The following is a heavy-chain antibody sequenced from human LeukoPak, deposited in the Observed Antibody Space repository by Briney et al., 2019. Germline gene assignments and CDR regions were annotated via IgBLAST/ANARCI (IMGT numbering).Heavy chain of an antibody. V-gene: IGHV3-30-3*01. J-gene: IGHJ4*02. CDR2: ISYDGSNK. Sequence: PGGSLRLSCAASGFTFSSYAMHWVRQAPGKGLEWVAVISYDGSNKYYADSVKGRFTISRDNSKNTLYLQMNSLRAEDTAVYYCARDQSRGFPEYYFDYWGQGTLVTVSS. CDR3: ARDQSRGFPEYYFDY. D-gene: IGHD3-10*01. CDR1: GFTFSSYA.